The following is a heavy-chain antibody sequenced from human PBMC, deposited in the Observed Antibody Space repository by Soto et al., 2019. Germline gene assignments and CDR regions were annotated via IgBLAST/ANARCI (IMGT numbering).Heavy chain of an antibody. CDR3: ARHSGSYSYYFDY. CDR1: GYSFTSYW. Sequence: PGEALKISCKGSGYSFTSYWISWVRQMPGKGLEWMGRIDPSDSYTNYSPSFQGHVTISADKSISTAYLQWSSLKASDTAMYYCARHSGSYSYYFDYWGQGTLVTVSS. J-gene: IGHJ4*02. CDR2: IDPSDSYT. D-gene: IGHD1-26*01. V-gene: IGHV5-10-1*01.